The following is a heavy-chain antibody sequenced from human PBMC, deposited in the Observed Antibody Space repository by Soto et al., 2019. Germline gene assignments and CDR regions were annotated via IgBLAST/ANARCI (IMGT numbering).Heavy chain of an antibody. J-gene: IGHJ4*02. CDR2: IIPNFGTA. CDR1: GYTFTSYG. V-gene: IGHV1-69*13. Sequence: SVKVSCKASGYTFTSYGISWVRQAPGQGLEWMGGIIPNFGTANYAQKFQGRVTITADESTSTAYMELSSLRSEDTAVYYCARGSYYDSSGYYWPLDYWGQGTLVTVSS. CDR3: ARGSYYDSSGYYWPLDY. D-gene: IGHD3-22*01.